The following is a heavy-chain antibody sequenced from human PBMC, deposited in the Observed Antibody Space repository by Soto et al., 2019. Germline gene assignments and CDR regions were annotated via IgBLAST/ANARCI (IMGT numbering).Heavy chain of an antibody. CDR3: ARDKPGIAVARMDV. V-gene: IGHV1-3*01. CDR2: INAGNGNT. CDR1: GYTFTSYA. Sequence: GASVKVSCKASGYTFTSYAMHWVRQAPGQRLEWMGWINAGNGNTKYSQKFQGRVTITRDTSASTAYMELSSLRSEDTAVYYCARDKPGIAVARMDVWGKGTTVTVSS. J-gene: IGHJ6*03. D-gene: IGHD6-19*01.